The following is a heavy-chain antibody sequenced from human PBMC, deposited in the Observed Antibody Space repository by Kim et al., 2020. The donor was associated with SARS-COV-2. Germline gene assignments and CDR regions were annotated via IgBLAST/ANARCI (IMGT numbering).Heavy chain of an antibody. CDR2: ISSSGSTI. Sequence: GGSLRLSCAASGFTFSDHYMSWIRQAPGKGLEWVSYISSSGSTIYYADSVKGRFTISRDNAKNSLYLQMNSLRAEDTAVYYCARENSHITIFGVVTRIGMDVWGQGTTVTVSS. V-gene: IGHV3-11*01. J-gene: IGHJ6*02. D-gene: IGHD3-3*01. CDR3: ARENSHITIFGVVTRIGMDV. CDR1: GFTFSDHY.